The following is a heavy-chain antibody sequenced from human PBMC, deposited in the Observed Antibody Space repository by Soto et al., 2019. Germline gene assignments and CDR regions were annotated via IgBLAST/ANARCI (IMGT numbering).Heavy chain of an antibody. J-gene: IGHJ4*02. CDR2: ISHDGSNT. CDR3: AKDAGSTEYFFAS. CDR1: GFTFRTYA. V-gene: IGHV3-30*18. Sequence: QVQVVESGGGVVQPGRPLRLSCAASGFTFRTYAMHWVRQAPGKGLEWVAVISHDGSNTDYGDSVKGRFTISRDNSKSTLSLQMNSLRPEDTGVYYCAKDAGSTEYFFASWGQGTLVSVSS.